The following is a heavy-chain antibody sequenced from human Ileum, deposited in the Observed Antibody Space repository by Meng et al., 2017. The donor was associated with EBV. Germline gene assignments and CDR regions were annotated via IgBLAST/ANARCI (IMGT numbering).Heavy chain of an antibody. D-gene: IGHD5-24*01. CDR2: MYHSGTT. CDR1: GGSISGYY. Sequence: QVQLQESGPGLVKPSETLSLTCTVSGGSISGYYWTWVRQPPGKGLEWIGEMYHSGTTNYNPSLKSRVTISMGKSNNQLSLKLNSVTAADTAVYYCATQESRDGHNPYWGQGTLVTVSS. CDR3: ATQESRDGHNPY. J-gene: IGHJ4*02. V-gene: IGHV4-59*12.